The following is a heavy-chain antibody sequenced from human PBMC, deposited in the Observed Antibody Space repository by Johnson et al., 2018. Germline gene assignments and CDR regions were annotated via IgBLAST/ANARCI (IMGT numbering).Heavy chain of an antibody. Sequence: QVQLQQWGAGLLKPSETLSLTCAVYGGSFSGYYWSWIRQPPGKGLEWIGEINHSGSTNYNPSLKSRVTISVDTSKNQFSLKLSLVTAADTAVYYRARAYYYDRSYAFDIWGQGTMVTVSS. CDR1: GGSFSGYY. D-gene: IGHD3-22*01. CDR2: INHSGST. J-gene: IGHJ3*02. CDR3: ARAYYYDRSYAFDI. V-gene: IGHV4-34*01.